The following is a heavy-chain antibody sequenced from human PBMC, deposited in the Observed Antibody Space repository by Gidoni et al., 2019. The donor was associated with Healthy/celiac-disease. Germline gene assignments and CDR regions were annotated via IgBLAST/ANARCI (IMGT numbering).Heavy chain of an antibody. D-gene: IGHD3-22*01. CDR3: AKEGGLWGIQGNYYDSSFYYGMDV. CDR1: GSTFSSYA. V-gene: IGHV3-23*01. CDR2: ISGSGGST. J-gene: IGHJ6*02. Sequence: EVQLLESGGGLVQPGGSLRLSCSASGSTFSSYAMTWVRQAPGKGLEWVSAISGSGGSTYYADSVKGRFTISRDNSKNTLYLQMNSLRAEDTAVYYCAKEGGLWGIQGNYYDSSFYYGMDVWGQGTTVTVSS.